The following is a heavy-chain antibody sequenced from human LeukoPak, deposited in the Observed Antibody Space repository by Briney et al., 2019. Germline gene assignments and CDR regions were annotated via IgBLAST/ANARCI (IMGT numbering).Heavy chain of an antibody. J-gene: IGHJ4*02. CDR2: IKRDGSEK. CDR3: ARDKEATVDFWSGYYPL. D-gene: IGHD3-3*01. Sequence: GGSLRLSCAASGFIFSSYWMGWVRQAPGKGLEWVANIKRDGSEKYYVDSVKGRFTISRDNAQNSLYLQMNSLRAEDTAVYYCARDKEATVDFWSGYYPLWGQGTLVTVSS. V-gene: IGHV3-7*01. CDR1: GFIFSSYW.